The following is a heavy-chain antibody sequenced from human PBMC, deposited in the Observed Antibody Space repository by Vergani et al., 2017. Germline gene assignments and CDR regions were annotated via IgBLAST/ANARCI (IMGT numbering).Heavy chain of an antibody. D-gene: IGHD3-9*01. J-gene: IGHJ6*02. Sequence: EVQLLESGGGSVQPGESLRLSCVASGFRFREHGMNWVRQAPGKGLEWVSGISGHDHRTLYADSVKGRFIISRDNAKNSLYLQMNSLRAEDTAVYYCARDIPIDIRLTGYGYYYGMDVWGQGTTVTVSS. V-gene: IGHV3-23*01. CDR1: GFRFREHG. CDR3: ARDIPIDIRLTGYGYYYGMDV. CDR2: ISGHDHRT.